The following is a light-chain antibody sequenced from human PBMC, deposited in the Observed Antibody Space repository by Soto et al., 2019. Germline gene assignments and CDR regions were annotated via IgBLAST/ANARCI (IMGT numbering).Light chain of an antibody. CDR2: SNN. CDR1: SSNIGTNT. J-gene: IGLJ2*01. Sequence: QAVVTQPPSASGTPGQRVTISCSGSSSNIGTNTVIWYQQLPGTAPKLLIYSNNQRPSGVPDRFSGSKSGTSASLAISGLQSEDEATYYCAAWDVSLVVFGGGTKLTVL. CDR3: AAWDVSLVV. V-gene: IGLV1-44*01.